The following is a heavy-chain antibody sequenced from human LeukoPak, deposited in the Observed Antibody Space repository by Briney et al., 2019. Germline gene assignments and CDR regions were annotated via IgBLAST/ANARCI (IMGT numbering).Heavy chain of an antibody. CDR3: ARPSGRGYDLLY. Sequence: GESLKISCKGSGYKFTNYWIVWVRQMPGRGLEWLGIIYPDDSDTTYSPSFQGQVTMSADKSTNTAYLEWSSLKASDTAMYYCARPSGRGYDLLYWGQGTLVTVSS. V-gene: IGHV5-51*01. CDR1: GYKFTNYW. J-gene: IGHJ4*02. CDR2: IYPDDSDT. D-gene: IGHD5-12*01.